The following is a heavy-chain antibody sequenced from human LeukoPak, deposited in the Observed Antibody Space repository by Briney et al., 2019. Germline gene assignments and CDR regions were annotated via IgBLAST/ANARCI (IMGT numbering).Heavy chain of an antibody. CDR1: GFTFSSYW. J-gene: IGHJ6*03. CDR2: IKQDGSEK. V-gene: IGHV3-7*01. Sequence: GSLRLSCAGSGFTFSSYWMSWVRQAPGKGLEWVANIKQDGSEKYYVDSVKGRFTISRDNAKNSLYLQMNSLRAEDTAVYYCARDQDYMDVWGKGTTVTVSS. CDR3: ARDQDYMDV.